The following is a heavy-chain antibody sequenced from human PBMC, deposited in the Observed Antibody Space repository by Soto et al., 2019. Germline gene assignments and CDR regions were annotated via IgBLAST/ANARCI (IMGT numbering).Heavy chain of an antibody. V-gene: IGHV1-8*01. CDR1: GYTFTSYD. Sequence: ASVKVSCKASGYTFTSYDINWVRQATGQGLEWMGWMNPNSGNTGYAQKFQGRVTMTRNTSISTAYMELSSLRSEDTAVYYCARGHRMVRGVTGGPYYYMDVWGKGTTVTVSS. D-gene: IGHD3-10*01. J-gene: IGHJ6*03. CDR3: ARGHRMVRGVTGGPYYYMDV. CDR2: MNPNSGNT.